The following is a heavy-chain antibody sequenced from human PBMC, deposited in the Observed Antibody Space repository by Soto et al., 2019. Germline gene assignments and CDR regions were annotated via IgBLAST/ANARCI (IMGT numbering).Heavy chain of an antibody. CDR3: SRGIKGGLDA. D-gene: IGHD2-21*01. CDR1: GFVINDYD. Sequence: QVQLEESGGGVVQPGRSLRLSCTTSGFVINDYDIHWVRQAPGKGLAWLASISYDGGNRYYADSVKGRFTISRDNSKNTLSLQINSLGAEDTAVYYCSRGIKGGLDAWGPGTLVTVSS. J-gene: IGHJ5*02. CDR2: ISYDGGNR. V-gene: IGHV3-30*03.